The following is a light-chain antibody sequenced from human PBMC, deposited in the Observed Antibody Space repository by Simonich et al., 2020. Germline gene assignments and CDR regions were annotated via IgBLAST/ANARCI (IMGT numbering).Light chain of an antibody. CDR1: SGDVGSYNL. Sequence: QSALTQPASVSGSPGQSITTSCTGTSGDVGSYNLVSWYQPHPGKAPKPMIYEGSKRPSGVSNRFSGSKSGNTASLTISGLQAEDEADYYCCSYAGSSTVVFGGGTKLTVL. J-gene: IGLJ2*01. CDR2: EGS. CDR3: CSYAGSSTVV. V-gene: IGLV2-23*01.